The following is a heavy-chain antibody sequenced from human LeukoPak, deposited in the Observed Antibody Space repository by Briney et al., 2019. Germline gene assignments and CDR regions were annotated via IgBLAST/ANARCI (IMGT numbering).Heavy chain of an antibody. Sequence: GESLRLSCAASGFTFSSYAMSWVRQAPGKGLEWVSAISGSGGSTYYADSVKGRFTISRDNSKNTLYLQMNSLRAEDTAVYYCAKDIYGSGSYDFDYWGQGTLVTVSS. CDR2: ISGSGGST. D-gene: IGHD3-10*01. CDR1: GFTFSSYA. J-gene: IGHJ4*02. V-gene: IGHV3-23*01. CDR3: AKDIYGSGSYDFDY.